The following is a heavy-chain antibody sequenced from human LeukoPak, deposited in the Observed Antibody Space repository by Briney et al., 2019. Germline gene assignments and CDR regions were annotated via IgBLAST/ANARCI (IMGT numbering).Heavy chain of an antibody. CDR3: ARDWYSGSYPLDY. D-gene: IGHD1-26*01. CDR2: ISSSSSYI. J-gene: IGHJ4*02. Sequence: GGSLRLSCAASGFTFSSYSMNWVRQAPGKELEWVSSISSSSSYIYYADSVKGRFTISRDNAKNSLYLQMNSLRAEDTAVYYCARDWYSGSYPLDYWGQGTLVTVSS. CDR1: GFTFSSYS. V-gene: IGHV3-21*01.